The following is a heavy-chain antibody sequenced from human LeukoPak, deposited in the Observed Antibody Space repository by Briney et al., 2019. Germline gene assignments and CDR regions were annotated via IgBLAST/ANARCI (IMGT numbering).Heavy chain of an antibody. CDR2: ISWDGGST. D-gene: IGHD5-12*01. CDR3: AKERGQWLRFGGFDY. Sequence: PGRSLRLSCAASGFTFDDYAMHWVRQAPGKGLEWVSLISWDGGSTYYADSVKGRFTISRDNSKNSLYLQMNSLRAEDTALYYCAKERGQWLRFGGFDYWGQGTLVTVSS. J-gene: IGHJ4*02. V-gene: IGHV3-43D*03. CDR1: GFTFDDYA.